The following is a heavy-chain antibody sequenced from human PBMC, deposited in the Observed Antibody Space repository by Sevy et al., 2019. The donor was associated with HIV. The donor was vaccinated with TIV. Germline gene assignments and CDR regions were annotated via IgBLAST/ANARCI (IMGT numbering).Heavy chain of an antibody. D-gene: IGHD1-7*01. J-gene: IGHJ6*02. CDR1: GYTFIDEY. CDR2: VYPNSGGT. CDR3: ARDAGGGTTNSGMHV. Sequence: ASVKVSCKASGYTFIDEYLHWVRQAPGQGLEWMGRVYPNSGGTNYAQRFQGRVTMTRDTSISTAYMELSRLRSDDTAVYYCARDAGGGTTNSGMHVWGQGTTVTVSS. V-gene: IGHV1-2*06.